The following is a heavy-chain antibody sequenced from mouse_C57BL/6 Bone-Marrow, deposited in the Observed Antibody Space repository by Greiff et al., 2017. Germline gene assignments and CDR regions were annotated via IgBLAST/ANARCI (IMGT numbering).Heavy chain of an antibody. CDR3: ANNIVTTGFAY. Sequence: EVKLMESGAELVKPGASVKLSCTASGFNIKGYYMHWVQQSTEQGLEWIGRIDPEDGETNYAPKFQGKATITADTSSNTVYLQLSSLTSGDTAVYYCANNIVTTGFAYWGQGTLVTVSA. J-gene: IGHJ3*01. CDR1: GFNIKGYY. D-gene: IGHD2-12*01. CDR2: IDPEDGET. V-gene: IGHV14-2*01.